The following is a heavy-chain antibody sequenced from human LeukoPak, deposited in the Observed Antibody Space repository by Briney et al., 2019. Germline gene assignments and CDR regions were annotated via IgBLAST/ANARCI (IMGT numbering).Heavy chain of an antibody. D-gene: IGHD6-19*01. J-gene: IGHJ4*02. CDR2: ISSSGSTI. Sequence: GGSLRLSCAASGFTFSDYYMSWIRQAPGKGLEWASYISSSGSTIYYADSVKGRFTISRDNAKNSLYLQMNSLRAEDTAVYYCARGAAQWLVPYYFDYWGQGTLVTVSS. CDR1: GFTFSDYY. CDR3: ARGAAQWLVPYYFDY. V-gene: IGHV3-11*01.